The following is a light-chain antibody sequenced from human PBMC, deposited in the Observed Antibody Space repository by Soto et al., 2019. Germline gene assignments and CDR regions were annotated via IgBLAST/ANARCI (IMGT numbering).Light chain of an antibody. V-gene: IGKV3-15*01. CDR2: GAS. Sequence: EVVLTQSPATLSVSPGERATLSCRASQTVGSNLAWYQHKPGQAPRLLISGASTRATGVPARFSGSGSGTEFALTISGLQSEDFPVYFCQQYNTRPQTFGPGPKVDIK. J-gene: IGKJ1*01. CDR3: QQYNTRPQT. CDR1: QTVGSN.